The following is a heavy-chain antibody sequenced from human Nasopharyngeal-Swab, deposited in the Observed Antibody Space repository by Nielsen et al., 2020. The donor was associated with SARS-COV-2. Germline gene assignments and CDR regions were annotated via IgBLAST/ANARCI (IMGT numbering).Heavy chain of an antibody. Sequence: WIRQPPGKGLEWIGEINHSGSTNYIPSLKSRVTISVDTSKNQFSLKLSSVTAADTAVYYCARAIFGVVIIFNYYYMDVWGKGTTVTVSS. CDR2: INHSGST. D-gene: IGHD3-3*01. V-gene: IGHV4-34*01. CDR3: ARAIFGVVIIFNYYYMDV. J-gene: IGHJ6*03.